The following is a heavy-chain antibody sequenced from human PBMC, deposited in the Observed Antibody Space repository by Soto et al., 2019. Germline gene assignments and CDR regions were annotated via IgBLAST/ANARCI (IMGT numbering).Heavy chain of an antibody. CDR1: GFSLSTSGVG. D-gene: IGHD3-3*01. J-gene: IGHJ4*02. CDR3: AHSPYYNFWSGYVAYYFDY. CDR2: IYWNDDK. Sequence: QITLKESGPTLVKPTQTLTLTCTFSGFSLSTSGVGVGWIRQPPGKALERLALIYWNDDKRYSPSLKSRLTITKDTSKNQVVLTMTNMDPMDTATYYCAHSPYYNFWSGYVAYYFDYWGQGTLVTVSS. V-gene: IGHV2-5*01.